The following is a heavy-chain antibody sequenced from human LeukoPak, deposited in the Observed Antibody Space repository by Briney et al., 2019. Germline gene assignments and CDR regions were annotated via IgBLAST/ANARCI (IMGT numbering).Heavy chain of an antibody. Sequence: GGSLRLSCAASGFTFSSYGMHLVRQAPGKGLEWVAVISYDGSNKYYADSVKGRFTISRDNSKNTLYLQMNSLRAEDTAVYYCAKEWAAMVTYYFDYWGQGTLVTVPS. CDR2: ISYDGSNK. J-gene: IGHJ4*02. CDR3: AKEWAAMVTYYFDY. D-gene: IGHD5-18*01. V-gene: IGHV3-30*18. CDR1: GFTFSSYG.